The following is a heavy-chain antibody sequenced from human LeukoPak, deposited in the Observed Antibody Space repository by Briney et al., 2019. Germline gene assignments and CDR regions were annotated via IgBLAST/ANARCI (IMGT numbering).Heavy chain of an antibody. CDR1: GGSISSSNW. V-gene: IGHV4-4*02. Sequence: MSSETLSLTCAVSGGSISSSNWWSWVRQPPGKGLEWIGEIYHSGSTNYNPSLKSRVTISVDKSKNQFSLKLSSVTAADTAVYYCAVYCSGGSRSNPYYFDYWGQGTLVTVSS. CDR2: IYHSGST. CDR3: AVYCSGGSRSNPYYFDY. J-gene: IGHJ4*02. D-gene: IGHD2-15*01.